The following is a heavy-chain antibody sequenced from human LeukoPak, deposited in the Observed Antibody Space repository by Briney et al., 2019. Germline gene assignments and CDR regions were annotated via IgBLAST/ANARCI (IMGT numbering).Heavy chain of an antibody. J-gene: IGHJ4*02. CDR2: IYTSGST. CDR1: GGSISSYY. Sequence: PSETLSLTCSVSGGSISSYYWSWIRQPAGKGLEWIGRIYTSGSTNYNPSLKSRVTMSVDTSKNQFSLKLSSVTAADTAVYYCARLKMYYYDSSGLDWGQGTLVTVSS. D-gene: IGHD3-22*01. CDR3: ARLKMYYYDSSGLD. V-gene: IGHV4-4*07.